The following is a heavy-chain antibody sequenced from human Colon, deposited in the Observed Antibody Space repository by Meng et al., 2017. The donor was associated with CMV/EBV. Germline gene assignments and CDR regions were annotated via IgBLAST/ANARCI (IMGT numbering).Heavy chain of an antibody. CDR1: GGTLNSYA. V-gene: IGHV1-69*04. CDR3: ATSLGNYYYGTTSNTNYYGMDV. Sequence: SVKVSCKTSGGTLNSYAISWVRQAPGQGLEWMGRIIPILGIANYAQKFQGRVTITADKSTSTAYMELSSLRSEDTAVYYCATSLGNYYYGTTSNTNYYGMDVWGQGTTVTVSS. CDR2: IIPILGIA. J-gene: IGHJ6*02. D-gene: IGHD3-10*01.